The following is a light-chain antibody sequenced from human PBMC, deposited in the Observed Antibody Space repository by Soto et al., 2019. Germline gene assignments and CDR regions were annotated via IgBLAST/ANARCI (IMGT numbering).Light chain of an antibody. CDR3: SSYSTSFFYV. CDR2: GVT. J-gene: IGLJ1*01. CDR1: SSDVGAYNY. Sequence: QSALTQPASVSGSPGQSITISCTGTSSDVGAYNYVSWYQQHPGEAPKLIIYGVTNRPSGVSYRFSGYKSDYTASLTISGLQAEDEADYYCSSYSTSFFYVFGTGTKVTVL. V-gene: IGLV2-14*01.